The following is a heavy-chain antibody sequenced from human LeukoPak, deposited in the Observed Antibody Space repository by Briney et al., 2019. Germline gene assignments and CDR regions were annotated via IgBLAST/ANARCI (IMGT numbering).Heavy chain of an antibody. CDR3: ARALGQQLVAPLDY. CDR2: IWYDGSNK. D-gene: IGHD6-13*01. J-gene: IGHJ4*02. V-gene: IGHV3-33*08. Sequence: GSLRLSCAASGFTFSNAYMNWVRQAPGKGLEWVAVIWYDGSNKYYADSVKGRFTISRDNSKNTLYLQMNSLRAEDTAVYYCARALGQQLVAPLDYWGQGTLVTVSS. CDR1: GFTFSNAY.